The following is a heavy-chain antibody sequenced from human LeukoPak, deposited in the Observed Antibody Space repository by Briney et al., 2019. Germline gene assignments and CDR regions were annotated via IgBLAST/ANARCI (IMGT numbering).Heavy chain of an antibody. V-gene: IGHV3-21*01. CDR1: GFTFNTYS. Sequence: GGSLRLSCEASGFTFNTYSMNWARQAPGKGLEWVSSIDGSGGYMFYADSVKGRFTISRDNAKNSLYLQMNSLRVEDTAVYYCARGSSSWYYLDYWGQGTLVTVSS. J-gene: IGHJ4*02. D-gene: IGHD6-13*01. CDR2: IDGSGGYM. CDR3: ARGSSSWYYLDY.